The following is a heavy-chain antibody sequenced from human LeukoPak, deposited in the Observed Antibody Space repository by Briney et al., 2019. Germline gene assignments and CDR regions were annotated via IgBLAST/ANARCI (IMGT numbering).Heavy chain of an antibody. Sequence: SQTLSLTCTVSGASISSDIFYWSWIRQPAGKGLEWIGRIYTSGSTTYNSSLKRRIAISIDTSKNQFSLKLSSMTAADTAVYYCAGTRRYCSGGSCYNWFDPWGQGTLVTVSS. CDR2: IYTSGST. V-gene: IGHV4-61*02. CDR3: AGTRRYCSGGSCYNWFDP. D-gene: IGHD2-15*01. CDR1: GASISSDIFY. J-gene: IGHJ5*02.